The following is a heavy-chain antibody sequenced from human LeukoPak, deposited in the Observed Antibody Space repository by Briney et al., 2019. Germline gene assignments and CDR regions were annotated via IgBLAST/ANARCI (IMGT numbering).Heavy chain of an antibody. CDR1: GGSISSGGYY. D-gene: IGHD6-19*01. CDR2: IYYSGST. J-gene: IGHJ4*02. CDR3: ARERWEAVAGYTQICFDY. Sequence: PSETLSLTCTVSGGSISSGGYYWRWLRQHPGKGLEWIGYIYYSGSTYYNPSLKSRVTISVDTSKNQFSLKLSSVTAADTAVYYCARERWEAVAGYTQICFDYWGQGTLVTVSS. V-gene: IGHV4-31*03.